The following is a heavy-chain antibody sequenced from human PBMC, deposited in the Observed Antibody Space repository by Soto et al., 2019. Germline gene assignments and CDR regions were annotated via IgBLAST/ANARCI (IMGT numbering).Heavy chain of an antibody. CDR1: GFTFSYYA. Sequence: EVQLVESGGGLVLPGGSLRLSCAASGFTFSYYAMHWVRQAPGKGLEYVSVISGNGDSTYYANSVKGRFTISRDNSKNTLDLQMGSLRDEDMAVYYCARRGYGLYFDYWGQGTLVTVSS. J-gene: IGHJ4*02. CDR2: ISGNGDST. CDR3: ARRGYGLYFDY. V-gene: IGHV3-64*01. D-gene: IGHD3-10*01.